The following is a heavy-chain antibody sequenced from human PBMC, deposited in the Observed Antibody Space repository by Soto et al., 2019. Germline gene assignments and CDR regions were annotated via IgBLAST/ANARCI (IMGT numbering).Heavy chain of an antibody. CDR1: AVPISRRNYC. V-gene: IGHV4-39*05. J-gene: IGHJ4*02. Sequence: PSLTWPFSAVPISRRNYCLGRTRPPPGKGLAGIGKIFYSGTPYYNPALKSRITISIDTSKNQFSLRLNSVTAADSGVYFCAGFVVPATRHPDFDYWGPATLVTVSS. CDR3: AGFVVPATRHPDFDY. CDR2: IFYSGTP. D-gene: IGHD2-15*01.